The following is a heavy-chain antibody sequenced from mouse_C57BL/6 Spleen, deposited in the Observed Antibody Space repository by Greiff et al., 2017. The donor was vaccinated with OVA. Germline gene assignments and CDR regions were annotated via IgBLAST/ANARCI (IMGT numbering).Heavy chain of an antibody. V-gene: IGHV14-4*01. CDR2: IDPENGDT. D-gene: IGHD2-3*01. CDR3: TTGLLHAMDY. Sequence: VQLQQSGAELVRPGASVKLSCTASGFNIKDDYMHWVKQRPEQGLEWIGWIDPENGDTEYASKFQGKATITAETSSNTAYLQLSSLTSEDTAVYYCTTGLLHAMDYWGQGTSVTVSS. J-gene: IGHJ4*01. CDR1: GFNIKDDY.